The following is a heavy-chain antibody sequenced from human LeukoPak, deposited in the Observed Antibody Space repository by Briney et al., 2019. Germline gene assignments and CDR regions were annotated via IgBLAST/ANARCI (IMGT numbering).Heavy chain of an antibody. D-gene: IGHD3-10*01. J-gene: IGHJ4*02. V-gene: IGHV4-59*08. CDR2: IYYSGGT. CDR1: GGSISSYY. Sequence: SETLSLTCTVSGGSISSYYWSWIRQPPGKGLEWIGYIYYSGGTNYNPSLKSRVTISVDTSKSQFSLKLSSVTAADTAVYYCARQSMVRGPFDYWGQGTLVTVSS. CDR3: ARQSMVRGPFDY.